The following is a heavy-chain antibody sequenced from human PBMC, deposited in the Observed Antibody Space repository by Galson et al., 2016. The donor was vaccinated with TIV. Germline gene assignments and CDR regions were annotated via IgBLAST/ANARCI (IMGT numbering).Heavy chain of an antibody. CDR2: ISYDGSSK. CDR1: GFTFNYYP. J-gene: IGHJ4*02. Sequence: SLRLSCADAGFTFNYYPMHWVRRAPGKGLEWVGVISYDGSSKYYADSVKGRFTISRDKSKNTLYLQMNSLRAEDTAVYYCARTFNSYYFDFWGQGTLVTVSS. V-gene: IGHV3-30-3*01. CDR3: ARTFNSYYFDF.